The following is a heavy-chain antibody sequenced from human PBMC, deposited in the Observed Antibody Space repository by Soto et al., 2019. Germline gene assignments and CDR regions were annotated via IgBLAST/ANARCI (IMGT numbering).Heavy chain of an antibody. J-gene: IGHJ6*02. CDR2: IKQDGSEE. Sequence: EVQLVESGGGLVQPGGSLRLSCVDSGFTFSRYWMRWVPQDPVKGLEWVGNIKQDGSEEKYVDSVKGRFTISRDNAKNSMYLQMNSLRVEDTAVYYCARIAASGRGWDVWGQGTTVVVSS. CDR1: GFTFSRYW. CDR3: ARIAASGRGWDV. D-gene: IGHD6-13*01. V-gene: IGHV3-7*01.